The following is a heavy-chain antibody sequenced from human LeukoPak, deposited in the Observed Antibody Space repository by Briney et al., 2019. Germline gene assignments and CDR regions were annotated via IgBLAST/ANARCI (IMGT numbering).Heavy chain of an antibody. CDR3: VGGYDPHY. Sequence: PGGSLRLSCAASGFTFSNFWMHWVRQAPGKGLVWVSRINGDGSDTSYADSVKGRLTISRDNAKNTLYLQKNSLRAEDTAIYYGVGGYDPHYWGQGTLVTVSS. CDR2: INGDGSDT. V-gene: IGHV3-74*01. D-gene: IGHD2-8*02. J-gene: IGHJ4*02. CDR1: GFTFSNFW.